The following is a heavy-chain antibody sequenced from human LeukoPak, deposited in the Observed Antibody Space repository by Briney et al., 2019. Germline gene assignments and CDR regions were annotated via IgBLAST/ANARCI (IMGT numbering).Heavy chain of an antibody. Sequence: GGSLRLSCAASGFTFGSYGIHRVRQAPGKGLEWVAFIRYDGSSKYYADSVKGRFTISRDNSENTLSLQMNSLRPEDTAVYYCAKALGPYGGNSISPSEWGQGTLVTVSS. V-gene: IGHV3-30*02. J-gene: IGHJ4*02. CDR3: AKALGPYGGNSISPSE. CDR1: GFTFGSYG. D-gene: IGHD4-23*01. CDR2: IRYDGSSK.